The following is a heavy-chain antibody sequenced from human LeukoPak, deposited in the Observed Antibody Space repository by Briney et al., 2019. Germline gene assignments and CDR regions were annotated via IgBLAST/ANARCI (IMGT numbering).Heavy chain of an antibody. J-gene: IGHJ3*02. CDR3: ARDLYGANSGAFDI. Sequence: ASVKVSCKASGYTFTSYYMHWVRQAPGQGLEWMGIINPSGGSTSYAQKFQGRVTVTRDMSTSTVYMELSSLRSEDTAVYSCARDLYGANSGAFDIWGQGTMVTVSS. CDR1: GYTFTSYY. D-gene: IGHD4-23*01. CDR2: INPSGGST. V-gene: IGHV1-46*01.